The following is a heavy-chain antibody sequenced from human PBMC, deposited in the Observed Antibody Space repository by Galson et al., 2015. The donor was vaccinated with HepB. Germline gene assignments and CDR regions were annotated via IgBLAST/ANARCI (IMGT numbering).Heavy chain of an antibody. V-gene: IGHV3-30*04. D-gene: IGHD3-10*01. J-gene: IGHJ4*02. CDR3: ARGPYHGSDFDY. CDR1: GFTFSGYA. Sequence: SLRLSCAASGFTFSGYAMHWVRQAPGKGLEWVAVISYDGSNKYYAVSVKGRFTISRDSSKNTLYLQMNSLRAEDTAVYYCARGPYHGSDFDYWGQGTLVTVSS. CDR2: ISYDGSNK.